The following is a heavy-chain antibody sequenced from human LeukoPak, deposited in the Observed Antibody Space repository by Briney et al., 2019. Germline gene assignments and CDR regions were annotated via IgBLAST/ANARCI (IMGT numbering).Heavy chain of an antibody. CDR2: FDPEDGET. J-gene: IGHJ4*02. CDR3: ATDYGSGSHFDY. Sequence: ASVKVSCKVSGYTLTELSMHWVRQAPGKGLEWMGGFDPEDGETIYAQKFQGKVTMTEDTSTDTAYMELSSLRSEDTAVYYCATDYGSGSHFDYWGQGTLVTVSS. CDR1: GYTLTELS. V-gene: IGHV1-24*01. D-gene: IGHD3-10*01.